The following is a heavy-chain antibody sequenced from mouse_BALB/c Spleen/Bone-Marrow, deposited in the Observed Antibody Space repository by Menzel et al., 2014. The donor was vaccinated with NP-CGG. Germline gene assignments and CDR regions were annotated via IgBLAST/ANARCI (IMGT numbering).Heavy chain of an antibody. CDR1: GFTFSSFG. CDR3: ARSGIGYYYGSNSYAMDY. CDR2: ISNGSSTI. Sequence: DVQLQESGGGLVQPGGSRKLSCAASGFTFSSFGMHWVRQAPEKGLEWVAYISNGSSTIYYADTVKGRFTISRDNPKNTLFLQMTSLRSEDTAMYYCARSGIGYYYGSNSYAMDYWGQGTSVTVSS. V-gene: IGHV5-17*02. J-gene: IGHJ4*01. D-gene: IGHD1-1*01.